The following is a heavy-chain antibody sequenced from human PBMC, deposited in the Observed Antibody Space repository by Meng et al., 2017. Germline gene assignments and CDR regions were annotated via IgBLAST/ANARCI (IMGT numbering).Heavy chain of an antibody. V-gene: IGHV1-69*01. CDR2: IIPIFGTA. D-gene: IGHD4-11*01. J-gene: IGHJ4*02. CDR3: ARDDYSNYLPFDY. Sequence: GRLGQAGAEVKKPGSSVKVSCKASGGTFNSYAISWVRQAPGQGLEWMGGIIPIFGTANYAQKFQGRVTITADESTSTAYMELSSLRSEDTAVYYCARDDYSNYLPFDYWGQGTLVTVSS. CDR1: GGTFNSYA.